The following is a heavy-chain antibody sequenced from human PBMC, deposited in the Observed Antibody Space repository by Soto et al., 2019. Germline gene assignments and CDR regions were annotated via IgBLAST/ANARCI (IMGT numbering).Heavy chain of an antibody. CDR1: GFTFSSCA. J-gene: IGHJ4*02. CDR2: ISGSGGST. Sequence: GGSLRLSCAASGFTFSSCAMSWVRQAPGKGLEWVSAISGSGGSTYYADSVKGRFTISRDNSKNTLYLQMNSLRAEDTAVYYCAKDRLRSTIWRYFDYWGQGTLVTVSS. D-gene: IGHD3-3*01. CDR3: AKDRLRSTIWRYFDY. V-gene: IGHV3-23*01.